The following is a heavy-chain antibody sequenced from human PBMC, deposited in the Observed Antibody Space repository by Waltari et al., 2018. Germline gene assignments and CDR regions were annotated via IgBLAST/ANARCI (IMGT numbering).Heavy chain of an antibody. Sequence: EVQLVESGGDLIQPGGSLSLSCAASGFTVGNNFMGWVRQAPGKGLEWVSVIYSGGSTNYIDSVRGRFTISRDSSKNTLYLQMNSLRAEDTAVYYCAKVDNVGLNNYWGQGTLVTVSS. D-gene: IGHD1-1*01. CDR3: AKVDNVGLNNY. V-gene: IGHV3-53*01. CDR2: IYSGGST. CDR1: GFTVGNNF. J-gene: IGHJ4*02.